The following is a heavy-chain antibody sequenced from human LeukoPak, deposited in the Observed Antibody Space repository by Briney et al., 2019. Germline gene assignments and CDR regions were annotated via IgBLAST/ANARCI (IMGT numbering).Heavy chain of an antibody. CDR1: GYTFTSYG. D-gene: IGHD3-10*01. J-gene: IGHJ4*02. CDR3: ARGIGRFGELSLDY. V-gene: IGHV1-18*01. Sequence: ASVKVSCKASGYTFTSYGISWVRQAPGQGLEGMGWISAYNGHTDYAQKLQDRVTMTTDTSTSTAYMELRSLRSDDTAVYYCARGIGRFGELSLDYWGQGTLVTVSS. CDR2: ISAYNGHT.